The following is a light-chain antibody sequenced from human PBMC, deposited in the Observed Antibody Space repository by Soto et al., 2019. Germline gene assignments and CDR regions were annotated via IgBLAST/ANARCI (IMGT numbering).Light chain of an antibody. Sequence: DFQMTQSPSSLSASVGDRVTITCPASQDISDHLAWYQHKPGKVPELLIYGASTLQSGVPSRFSGGGSGTDFTLTISSLQPEDVATYYCQKYDRTPRTFGQGTKVELK. CDR1: QDISDH. CDR2: GAS. CDR3: QKYDRTPRT. V-gene: IGKV1-27*01. J-gene: IGKJ1*01.